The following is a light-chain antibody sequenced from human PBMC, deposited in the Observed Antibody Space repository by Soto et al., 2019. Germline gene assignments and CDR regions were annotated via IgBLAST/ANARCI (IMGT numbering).Light chain of an antibody. J-gene: IGLJ1*01. CDR1: SSDVGIYNL. Sequence: QPVLTQPASVSGSPGQSITISCTGTSSDVGIYNLVSWYQQHPGKAPKLMIYEGSKRPSGVSNRFSGSKSGNTASLTISGLQAEDEADYYCCSYAGSRTYVFGTGTKVTVL. CDR3: CSYAGSRTYV. CDR2: EGS. V-gene: IGLV2-23*01.